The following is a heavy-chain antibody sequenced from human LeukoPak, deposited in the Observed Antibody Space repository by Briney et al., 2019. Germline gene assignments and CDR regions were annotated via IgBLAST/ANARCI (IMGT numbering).Heavy chain of an antibody. CDR1: GFTVSNNY. CDR2: IYSGGST. Sequence: PGGSLRLSCAASGFTVSNNYMSWVRQAPGKGLEWVSVIYSGGSTYYADSVMGRFTISRDKSKNTLYLQMNSLRAEDTAVYYCARVPNYDFWSGYLDYWGQGTLVTVSS. J-gene: IGHJ4*02. D-gene: IGHD3-3*01. V-gene: IGHV3-66*02. CDR3: ARVPNYDFWSGYLDY.